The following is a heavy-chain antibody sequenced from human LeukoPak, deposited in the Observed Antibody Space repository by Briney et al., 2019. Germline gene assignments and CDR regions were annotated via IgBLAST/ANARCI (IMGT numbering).Heavy chain of an antibody. CDR2: ISHDSGIK. CDR1: GFTFSSYA. Sequence: PGRSLRLSCAASGFTFSSYAMHWVRQAPGKGLEWIAYISHDSGIKYYADSVRGRFTISRDNAKSSLYLQMHSLRAEDTAVYYCVRDNPRCCGVVPVKIDDYWGQGTLVTVSS. V-gene: IGHV3-48*01. CDR3: VRDNPRCCGVVPVKIDDY. D-gene: IGHD2-15*01. J-gene: IGHJ4*02.